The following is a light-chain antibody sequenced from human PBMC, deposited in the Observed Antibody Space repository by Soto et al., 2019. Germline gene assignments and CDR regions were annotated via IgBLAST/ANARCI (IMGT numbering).Light chain of an antibody. CDR2: GAS. Sequence: IVLTQSPGTLSLSPGERSTLSCISSQSVSSSYLAWYQQKPGQAPRLLIYGASSRATGIPDRFSGSGSGTDFTLTISSLEPEDFAVYYCQQRSNWPWTFGQGTKVDIK. CDR3: QQRSNWPWT. V-gene: IGKV3D-20*02. J-gene: IGKJ1*01. CDR1: QSVSSSY.